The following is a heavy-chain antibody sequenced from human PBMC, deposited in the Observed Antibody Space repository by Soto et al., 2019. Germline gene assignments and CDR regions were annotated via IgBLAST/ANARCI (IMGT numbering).Heavy chain of an antibody. CDR1: GFTVSWNY. Sequence: EVQVVQSGGGLIQPGGALKLSCAVSGFTVSWNYMNWVRQAPGKGLEWVSVVYTDGTTYYADSVKGRFTISRDNSKNTLFLQMTSLRAEDTAIYYCARDVAAGSYYFDHWGQGSLVTVSS. D-gene: IGHD5-12*01. CDR2: VYTDGTT. CDR3: ARDVAAGSYYFDH. V-gene: IGHV3-53*01. J-gene: IGHJ4*02.